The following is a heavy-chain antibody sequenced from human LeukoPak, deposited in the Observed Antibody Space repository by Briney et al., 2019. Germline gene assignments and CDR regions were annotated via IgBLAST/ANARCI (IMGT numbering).Heavy chain of an antibody. Sequence: PGGSLRLSCAASGFTFDDHGMHWVRQAPGKGLEWVSGISWSSGIIGYADSVKGRFTISRDNAKNSLYLQMDSLRAEDTALYYCAKSRSHDYRRDYYYYMDVWGKGTTVTVSS. CDR3: AKSRSHDYRRDYYYYMDV. V-gene: IGHV3-9*01. CDR1: GFTFDDHG. J-gene: IGHJ6*03. CDR2: ISWSSGII. D-gene: IGHD4/OR15-4a*01.